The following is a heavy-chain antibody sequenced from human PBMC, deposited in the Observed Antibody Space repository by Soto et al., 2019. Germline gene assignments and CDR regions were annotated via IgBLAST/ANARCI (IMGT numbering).Heavy chain of an antibody. V-gene: IGHV1-18*01. CDR3: ARESIAARPNYYYYGMDV. CDR1: GFTFTSYG. D-gene: IGHD6-6*01. Sequence: QVQLVQSGAEVKKPGASVKVSCKASGFTFTSYGISWVRQAPGQGLEWMGWISAYNGNTNYAQKLQGRVTMTTDTSTSTAYMELRSLRSDDTAVYYCARESIAARPNYYYYGMDVWGQGTTVTVSS. J-gene: IGHJ6*02. CDR2: ISAYNGNT.